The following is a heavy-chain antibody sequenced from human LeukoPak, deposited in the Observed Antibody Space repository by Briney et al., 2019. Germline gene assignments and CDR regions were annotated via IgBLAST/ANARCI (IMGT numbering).Heavy chain of an antibody. Sequence: ASETLSLTCTVSGGSISSRNYYWGWIRQPPGEGLEWIGKISDSGNTYYSPSLRSRVTISIDTSKNQFSLKLSSVTATDTAVYYCASMHSSSWYRGFDPWGQGTLVTVSS. J-gene: IGHJ5*02. D-gene: IGHD6-13*01. CDR2: ISDSGNT. V-gene: IGHV4-39*01. CDR3: ASMHSSSWYRGFDP. CDR1: GGSISSRNYY.